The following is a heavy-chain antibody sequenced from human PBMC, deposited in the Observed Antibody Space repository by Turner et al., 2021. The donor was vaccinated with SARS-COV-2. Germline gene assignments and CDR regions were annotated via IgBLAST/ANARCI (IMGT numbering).Heavy chain of an antibody. J-gene: IGHJ6*02. CDR3: AGEEVVFRASHTLYYYGMDV. CDR2: IYYSGST. D-gene: IGHD3-22*01. CDR1: GRPIGSSSYY. Sequence: QLQLQESGPGLVKPSETLSLTCTVSGRPIGSSSYYWGWIRQPPGKGLEWMGSIYYSGSTDYNPSLKSRVTISVDTSKNQFSLKLSSVTAADTAVYYCAGEEVVFRASHTLYYYGMDVWGQGTTVTVSS. V-gene: IGHV4-39*01.